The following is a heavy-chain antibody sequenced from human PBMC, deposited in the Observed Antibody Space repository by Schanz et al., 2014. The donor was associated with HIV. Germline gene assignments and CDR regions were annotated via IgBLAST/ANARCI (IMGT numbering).Heavy chain of an antibody. V-gene: IGHV4-39*01. CDR2: AHHSGST. D-gene: IGHD3-10*01. CDR1: GDSISNTTHY. J-gene: IGHJ4*02. Sequence: QLQLQESGPGLVKPSETLSLTCSVSGDSISNTTHYWGWIRQPPGKGLEWIGSAHHSGSTYYTPSPKRGSTLPVATPKNQASRKLSSVTAADTAVFYCARHQRGSYLEALDYWGQGTLVTISS. CDR3: ARHQRGSYLEALDY.